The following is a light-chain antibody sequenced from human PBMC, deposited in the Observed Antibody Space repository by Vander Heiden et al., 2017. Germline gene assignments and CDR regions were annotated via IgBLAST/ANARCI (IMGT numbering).Light chain of an antibody. V-gene: IGKV4-1*01. Sequence: DIVMTQSPDSLAVSLGERATINCKSSQSVLYSSNNKNYLAWYQQKPGQPPKLLIYWASTRESGVPDRFSGSGSGTDFTLTISSLQAEDVAVYYCQQDYSSYTFGQGTKLXIK. CDR1: QSVLYSSNNKNY. J-gene: IGKJ2*01. CDR2: WAS. CDR3: QQDYSSYT.